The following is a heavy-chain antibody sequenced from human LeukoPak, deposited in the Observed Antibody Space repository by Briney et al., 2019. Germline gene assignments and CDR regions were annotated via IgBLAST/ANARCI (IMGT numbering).Heavy chain of an antibody. D-gene: IGHD6-13*01. CDR3: ARDNGSWLNY. J-gene: IGHJ4*02. Sequence: GALRDSFLSTVFTFSEYYISWLRQAPGKGLEGVSYISSSGSTIYYADSVKGRFTISRDNAKNSLYLQMNSLRAEDTDVYYCARDNGSWLNYWGQGTLVTVSS. CDR2: ISSSGSTI. CDR1: VFTFSEYY. V-gene: IGHV3-11*01.